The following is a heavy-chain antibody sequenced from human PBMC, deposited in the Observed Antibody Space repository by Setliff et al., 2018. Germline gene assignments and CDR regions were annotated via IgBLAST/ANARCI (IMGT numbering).Heavy chain of an antibody. CDR1: GGTFSSYA. CDR3: ARGEREGITMVRGVRGTHYYYGMDV. V-gene: IGHV1-69*05. CDR2: ITPIFGTA. Sequence: ASVKVSCKASGGTFSSYAISWVRQAPGQGLEWMGGITPIFGTANYAQKFQGRVTITTDESTSTAYMELSSLRSEDTAVYYCARGEREGITMVRGVRGTHYYYGMDVWGQGTTVTVSS. D-gene: IGHD3-10*01. J-gene: IGHJ6*02.